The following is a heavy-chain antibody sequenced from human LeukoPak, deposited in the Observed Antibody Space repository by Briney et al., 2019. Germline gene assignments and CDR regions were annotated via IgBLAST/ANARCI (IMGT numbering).Heavy chain of an antibody. CDR1: GGSISSSSYY. CDR2: IYYSGST. V-gene: IGHV4-39*07. J-gene: IGHJ3*02. Sequence: PSETLSLTCTVSGGSISSSSYYWGWIRQPPGRGLEWIGSIYYSGSTYYNPSLKSRVTISVDTSKNQFSLKLSSVTAADTAVYYCARVDQGSSGPLDAFDIWGQGTMVTVSS. CDR3: ARVDQGSSGPLDAFDI. D-gene: IGHD3-22*01.